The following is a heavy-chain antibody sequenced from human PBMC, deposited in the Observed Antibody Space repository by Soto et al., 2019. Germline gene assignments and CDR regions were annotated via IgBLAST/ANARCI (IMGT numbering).Heavy chain of an antibody. CDR2: FDPEDGET. Sequence: QVQLVQSGAEVKKPGASVKVSCKVSGYTLTELSMHWVRQAPGKGLEWMGGFDPEDGETIYARKFQGRVTMTEDTSTDTAYMELSRQRSEDTAVYYCAATWGYCSGGSCYHHFDYWGQGTLVTVSS. CDR1: GYTLTELS. D-gene: IGHD2-15*01. CDR3: AATWGYCSGGSCYHHFDY. J-gene: IGHJ4*02. V-gene: IGHV1-24*01.